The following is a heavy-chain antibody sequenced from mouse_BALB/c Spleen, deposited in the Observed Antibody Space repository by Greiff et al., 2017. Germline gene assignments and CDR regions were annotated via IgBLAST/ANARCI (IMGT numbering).Heavy chain of an antibody. Sequence: VQLQQSGAELAKPGASVKMSCTASGYTFTSYWMHWVKQRPGQGLEWIGYINPSTGYTEYNQKFKDKATLTADKSSSTAYMQLSSLTSEDSAVYYCARKDYYGYWYFDVWGAGTTVTVSS. CDR1: GYTFTSYW. D-gene: IGHD2-2*01. CDR2: INPSTGYT. CDR3: ARKDYYGYWYFDV. V-gene: IGHV1-7*01. J-gene: IGHJ1*01.